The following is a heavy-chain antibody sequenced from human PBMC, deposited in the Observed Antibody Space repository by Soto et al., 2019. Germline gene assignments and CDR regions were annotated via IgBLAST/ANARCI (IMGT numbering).Heavy chain of an antibody. CDR3: ARDRTSAAVNYFYYGMDV. CDR2: IIPFFPRT. CDR1: EGTFRKYA. Sequence: QVPLVQSGAEVKKPGSSVKVSCKASEGTFRKYAISWVRQAPGQGPEWMGGIIPFFPRTTYTQKFQGRLTITADESSSTAYMELRSLKSEDTAVYYCARDRTSAAVNYFYYGMDVWGQGTTVTVSS. J-gene: IGHJ6*02. V-gene: IGHV1-69*01. D-gene: IGHD6-25*01.